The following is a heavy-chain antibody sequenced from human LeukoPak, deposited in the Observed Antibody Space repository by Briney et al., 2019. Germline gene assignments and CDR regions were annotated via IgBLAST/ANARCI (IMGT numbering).Heavy chain of an antibody. CDR1: GFTFSVFW. J-gene: IGHJ5*02. D-gene: IGHD6-19*01. CDR2: INSDGSST. Sequence: QPGGSLRLSCAASGFTFSVFWMHWVGQAPGRGLVWVSLINSDGSSTRYADSVKGRFTISRDNAKNTLYLQMNSLRAEDTAVYYCARGKAVAGTFSWFDPWGQGTLVTVSS. CDR3: ARGKAVAGTFSWFDP. V-gene: IGHV3-74*01.